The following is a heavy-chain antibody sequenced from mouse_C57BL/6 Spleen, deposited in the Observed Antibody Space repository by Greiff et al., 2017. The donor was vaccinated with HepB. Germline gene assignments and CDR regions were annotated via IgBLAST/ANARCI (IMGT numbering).Heavy chain of an antibody. V-gene: IGHV1-26*01. Sequence: EVQLQQSGPELVKPGASVKISCKASGYTFTDYYMNWVKQSHGKSLEWIGDINPNNGGTSYNQKFKGKATLTVDKSSSTAYMELRSLTSEDSAVYYCARVDYYGPFLYFDVWGTGTTVTVSS. CDR2: INPNNGGT. CDR3: ARVDYYGPFLYFDV. J-gene: IGHJ1*03. D-gene: IGHD1-1*01. CDR1: GYTFTDYY.